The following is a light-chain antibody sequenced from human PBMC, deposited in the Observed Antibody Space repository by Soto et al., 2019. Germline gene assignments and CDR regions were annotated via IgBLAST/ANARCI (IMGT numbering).Light chain of an antibody. CDR3: PQYSTYPWT. CDR2: DAS. Sequence: DIQLTQSPSTLSASVGDRFIITCRASQSISTWLAWYQQKPGKAPKLLIFDASSLESRVSSRFSGRGSGTQFTINISSLQPDDFATYYSPQYSTYPWTSGQGTKVAIK. J-gene: IGKJ1*01. CDR1: QSISTW. V-gene: IGKV1-5*01.